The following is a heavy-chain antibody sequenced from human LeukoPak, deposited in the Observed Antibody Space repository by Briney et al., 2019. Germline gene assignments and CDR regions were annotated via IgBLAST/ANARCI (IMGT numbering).Heavy chain of an antibody. D-gene: IGHD1-26*01. CDR1: GYTFTIYG. CDR3: ARGLVGATSPLDY. Sequence: ASVTVSFTASGYTFTIYGISWVRQAPGQGREWMGWISAYNGNTNYAQKLQGRVTITTDTSTSTAYMELRSLRSDDTAVYYCARGLVGATSPLDYWGQGTLGTVSS. CDR2: ISAYNGNT. J-gene: IGHJ4*02. V-gene: IGHV1-18*01.